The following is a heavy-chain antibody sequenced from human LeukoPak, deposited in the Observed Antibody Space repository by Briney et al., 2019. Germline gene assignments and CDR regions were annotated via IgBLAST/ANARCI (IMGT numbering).Heavy chain of an antibody. CDR2: ISSRGRTI. Sequence: PGGSLRLSCAASGFTFSDYSMSWIRQAPGKGLEWVSYISSRGRTIYYADSVKGRFIISRDNAKNSLYLQMNSLRAEDTAVYFCARDTDYYDSSSYYWGQGTLVTVSS. J-gene: IGHJ4*02. CDR3: ARDTDYYDSSSYY. V-gene: IGHV3-11*01. D-gene: IGHD3-22*01. CDR1: GFTFSDYS.